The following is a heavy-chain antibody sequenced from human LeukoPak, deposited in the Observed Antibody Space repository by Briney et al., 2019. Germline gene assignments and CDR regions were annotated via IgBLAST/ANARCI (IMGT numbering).Heavy chain of an antibody. J-gene: IGHJ6*02. CDR1: GFTFSSYS. Sequence: GGSLRLSCAASGFTFSSYSMNWVRQAPGKGLEWVSFISSSSSYIYYADSVKGRFTISRDNAKNSLYLQMNSLRAEDTAVYYCVTRSGYYYGMDVWGQGTTVTVSS. CDR3: VTRSGYYYGMDV. CDR2: ISSSSSYI. V-gene: IGHV3-21*01. D-gene: IGHD3-10*01.